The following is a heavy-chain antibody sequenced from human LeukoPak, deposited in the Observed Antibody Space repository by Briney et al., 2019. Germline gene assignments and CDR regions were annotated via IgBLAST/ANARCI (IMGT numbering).Heavy chain of an antibody. V-gene: IGHV1-8*01. D-gene: IGHD6-13*01. Sequence: ASVKVSCKASGYTFTSYDINWVRQATGQGLEWMGWMNPNSGNTGYAQKFQGRVTMTRNTSISTAYMELSSLRSEDTAVYYCARDEQQLVPFDYWGQGTLVTVSS. CDR1: GYTFTSYD. CDR2: MNPNSGNT. J-gene: IGHJ4*02. CDR3: ARDEQQLVPFDY.